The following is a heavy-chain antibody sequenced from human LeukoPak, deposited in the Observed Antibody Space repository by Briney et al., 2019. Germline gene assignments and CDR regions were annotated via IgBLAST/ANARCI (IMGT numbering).Heavy chain of an antibody. CDR3: AKTGGIAAAH. CDR2: IRGNAGTT. CDR1: GFIFSNYG. J-gene: IGHJ4*02. Sequence: GGSLRLSCAASGFIFSNYGMSWVRQAPGKGLEWVSAIRGNAGTTYYADSVKGRFTIFRDNSKNMLYLQMNSLRAEDTALYYCAKTGGIAAAHWGQGTLVTVSS. V-gene: IGHV3-23*01. D-gene: IGHD6-13*01.